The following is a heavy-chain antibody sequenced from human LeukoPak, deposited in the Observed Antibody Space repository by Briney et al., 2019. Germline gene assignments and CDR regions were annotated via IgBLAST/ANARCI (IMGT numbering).Heavy chain of an antibody. J-gene: IGHJ4*02. D-gene: IGHD1-1*01. CDR1: GFTFNIYT. CDR2: IRHSDGNT. V-gene: IGHV3-23*01. CDR3: AKGLETESRLDS. Sequence: PGESLRLSCAASGFTFNIYTMHWVRQAPGKGLEWVSGIRHSDGNTYYADSVKGRFTISSDKSKNTLFLQMNSLRAEDTALYYCAKGLETESRLDSWGQGTLVTVSS.